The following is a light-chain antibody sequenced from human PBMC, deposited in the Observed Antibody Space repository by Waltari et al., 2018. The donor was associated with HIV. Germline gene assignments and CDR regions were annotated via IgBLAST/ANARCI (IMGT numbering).Light chain of an antibody. J-gene: IGLJ3*02. CDR2: DVS. CDR1: SNDVGGYNY. CDR3: ESYTSTSVWV. V-gene: IGLV2-14*03. Sequence: QSALTQPASVSGSPGQSITISCTGSSNDVGGYNYVSWYQQHPGNAPRLMIYDVSTRPSGVSDRFSGSKSGDTASLTISGLQPEDEADYYCESYTSTSVWVFGGGTRLTVL.